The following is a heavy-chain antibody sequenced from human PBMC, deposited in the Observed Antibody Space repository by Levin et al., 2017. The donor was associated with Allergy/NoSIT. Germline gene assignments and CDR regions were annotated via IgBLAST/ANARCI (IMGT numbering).Heavy chain of an antibody. CDR1: GFTFSDYY. D-gene: IGHD6-13*01. Sequence: GGSLRLSCIASGFTFSDYYMSWICQGPGKGLEWISYINGGGSRKYYADSVKGRFTISRDNAKNSLYLHVSSLRAEDTAVCYCATVSWYRSDYWGQGTLVTVSS. V-gene: IGHV3-11*01. CDR3: ATVSWYRSDY. CDR2: INGGGSRK. J-gene: IGHJ4*02.